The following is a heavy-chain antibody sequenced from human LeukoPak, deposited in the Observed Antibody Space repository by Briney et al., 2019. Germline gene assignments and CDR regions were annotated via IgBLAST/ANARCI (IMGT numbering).Heavy chain of an antibody. CDR1: GFTFSSYA. CDR2: ISGSGGST. D-gene: IGHD2-2*01. J-gene: IGHJ4*02. CDR3: ARDTWGDCSSTSCYHDY. V-gene: IGHV3-23*01. Sequence: GGSLRLSCAASGFTFSSYAMSWVRQAPGKGLEWVSAISGSGGSTYYADSVKGRFTISRDNSKNTLYLQMNSLRAEDTAVYYCARDTWGDCSSTSCYHDYWGQGTLVTVSS.